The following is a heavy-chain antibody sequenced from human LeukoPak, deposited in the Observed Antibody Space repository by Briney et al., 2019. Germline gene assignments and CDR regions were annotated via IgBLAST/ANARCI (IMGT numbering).Heavy chain of an antibody. CDR2: IYYSGST. J-gene: IGHJ4*02. Sequence: SETLSLTCTVSGGSISSYYWSWIRQPPGKGLEWIGYIYYSGSTNYNPSLKSRVTISVDTSKNQFSLKLRSVTAADTAVYYCARIGIAAAGFWDYWGQGTLVTVSS. CDR3: ARIGIAAAGFWDY. CDR1: GGSISSYY. D-gene: IGHD6-13*01. V-gene: IGHV4-59*12.